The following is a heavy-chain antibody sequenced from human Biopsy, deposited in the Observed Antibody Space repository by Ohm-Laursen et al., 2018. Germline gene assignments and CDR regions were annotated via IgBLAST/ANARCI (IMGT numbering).Heavy chain of an antibody. Sequence: GTLSLTCIVSGGSVTNRNYCWSWIRQSPGKKLEWIGYVFYPGNTNYNPSLRSRVTISVDTSKNQFSLKLSSVTAADTAVYYCARDFCDTTSCYPQNWGQGTLVTVSS. CDR2: VFYPGNT. CDR3: ARDFCDTTSCYPQN. CDR1: GGSVTNRNYC. V-gene: IGHV4-61*01. J-gene: IGHJ4*02. D-gene: IGHD2-2*01.